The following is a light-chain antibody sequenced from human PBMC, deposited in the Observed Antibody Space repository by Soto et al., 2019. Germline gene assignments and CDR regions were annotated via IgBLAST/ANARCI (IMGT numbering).Light chain of an antibody. Sequence: QSVLTQPPSVSGAPGQRVTISCTGSSSNIGAGYDIHWYQHLPRTAPKLLIYDNTNRPSGVPDRFSGSKSGTSASLAITGLQAEDEADYYCQSYDSSLSGFWVFGGGTKVTVL. J-gene: IGLJ3*02. CDR2: DNT. CDR3: QSYDSSLSGFWV. CDR1: SSNIGAGYD. V-gene: IGLV1-40*01.